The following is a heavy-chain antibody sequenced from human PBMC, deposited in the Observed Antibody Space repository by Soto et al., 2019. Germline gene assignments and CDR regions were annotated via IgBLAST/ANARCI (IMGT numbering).Heavy chain of an antibody. CDR1: GGSISSSSYY. CDR2: IYYSGST. Sequence: ETLSLTCTVSGGSISSSSYYWGWIRQPPGKGLEWIGSIYYSGSTYYNPSLKSRFTVSRDNAKNSLYLQMNSLRAEDTAVYYCVPDAVVIAAKGSWGQGTLVTVSS. D-gene: IGHD2-15*01. CDR3: VPDAVVIAAKGS. J-gene: IGHJ5*02. V-gene: IGHV4-39*02.